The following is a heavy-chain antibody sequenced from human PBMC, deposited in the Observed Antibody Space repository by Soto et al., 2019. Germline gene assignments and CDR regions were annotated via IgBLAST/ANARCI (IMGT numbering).Heavy chain of an antibody. CDR3: ARDVGYYDSSGYWDY. V-gene: IGHV1-18*01. Sequence: ASVKVSCKSSGYTFTSYGISCVRQAPGQGLEWMGWISAYNGNTNYAQKLQGRVTMTTDTSTSTAYMELRSLRSDDTAVYYCARDVGYYDSSGYWDYWGQGTLVTVSS. J-gene: IGHJ4*02. D-gene: IGHD3-22*01. CDR2: ISAYNGNT. CDR1: GYTFTSYG.